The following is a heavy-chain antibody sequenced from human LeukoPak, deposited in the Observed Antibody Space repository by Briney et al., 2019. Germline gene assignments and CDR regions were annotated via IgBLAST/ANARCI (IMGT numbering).Heavy chain of an antibody. CDR1: GFSLSTSGVG. CDR2: IYWDDDK. D-gene: IGHD4-17*01. CDR3: AHGFYGDYVVAFDI. J-gene: IGHJ3*02. Sequence: SGPTLVNPTQTLTLTCTFSGFSLSTSGVGVGWIRQPPGKALEWLALIYWDDDKRYSPSLKSRLTITKDTSKNLVVLTMTNMDPVDTATYYCAHGFYGDYVVAFDIWGQGTMVTVSS. V-gene: IGHV2-5*02.